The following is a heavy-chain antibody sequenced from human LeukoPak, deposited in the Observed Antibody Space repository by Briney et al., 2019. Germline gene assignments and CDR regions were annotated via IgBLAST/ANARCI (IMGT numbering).Heavy chain of an antibody. CDR3: ASETGRDAFDI. CDR2: IWYDGSNK. J-gene: IGHJ3*02. V-gene: IGHV3-33*01. CDR1: GFTFSSYG. Sequence: GRSLRLSRAASGFTFSSYGMPWVRQAPGKGLEWVAVIWYDGSNKYYADSVKGRFTISRDNSKNTLYLQMNSLRAEDTAVYYCASETGRDAFDIWGQGTMVTVSS.